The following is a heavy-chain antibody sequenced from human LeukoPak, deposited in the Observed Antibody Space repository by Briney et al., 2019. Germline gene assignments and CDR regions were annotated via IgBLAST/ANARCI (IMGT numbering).Heavy chain of an antibody. D-gene: IGHD3-16*01. J-gene: IGHJ4*02. CDR1: GFSFSTYG. Sequence: GGSLRLSCAASGFSFSTYGMHWVPQAPGKGLEWLALIWHDGSNKYYADSVKGRFTISRDNSKNTLYLQLNNLRAEDTGVYYCAGDTPPGGDYYFEYWGQGTLVTVSS. CDR2: IWHDGSNK. V-gene: IGHV3-33*01. CDR3: AGDTPPGGDYYFEY.